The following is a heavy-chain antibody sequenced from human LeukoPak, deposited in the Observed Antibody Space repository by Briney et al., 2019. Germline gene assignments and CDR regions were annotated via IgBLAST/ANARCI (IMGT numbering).Heavy chain of an antibody. Sequence: GGSLRLSCAASGFTFSDYYMSWIRQAPGKGLEWVSYISSSGSTIYYADSVRGRFTISRDNAKNSLYLQMNSLRAEDTAVYYCAREDCSGGSCSPDYWGQGTLVTVSS. J-gene: IGHJ4*02. CDR2: ISSSGSTI. CDR3: AREDCSGGSCSPDY. V-gene: IGHV3-11*01. CDR1: GFTFSDYY. D-gene: IGHD2-15*01.